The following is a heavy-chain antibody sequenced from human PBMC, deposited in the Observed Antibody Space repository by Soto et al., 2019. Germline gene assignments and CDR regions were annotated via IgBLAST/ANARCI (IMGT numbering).Heavy chain of an antibody. J-gene: IGHJ4*02. CDR1: GGSFSGYY. CDR3: ARTIAYSSGWYGGRGNFDY. CDR2: INHSGST. D-gene: IGHD6-19*01. Sequence: SETLSLTCAVYGGSFSGYYWSWIRQPPGKGLEWIGEINHSGSTNYNPSLKSRVTISVDTSKNQFSLKLSSVTAADTAVYYCARTIAYSSGWYGGRGNFDYWGQGTLVTVSS. V-gene: IGHV4-34*01.